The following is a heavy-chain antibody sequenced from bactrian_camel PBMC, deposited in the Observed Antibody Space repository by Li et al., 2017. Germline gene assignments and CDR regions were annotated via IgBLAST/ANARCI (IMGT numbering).Heavy chain of an antibody. CDR2: ISGGGSI. J-gene: IGHJ4*01. V-gene: IGHV3S53*01. CDR1: GDTSLRC. CDR3: VAGIPYRRIELSKSEVTT. Sequence: HVQLVESGGGSVQAGGSLRLTCAASGDTSLRCMGWFRQAPGKKREGVAAISGGGSITYADSVKGRFTISRDGGKNTVYLQMNNLNVKDTATYYCVAGIPYRRIELSKSEVTTWGQGTQVTVS. D-gene: IGHD2*01.